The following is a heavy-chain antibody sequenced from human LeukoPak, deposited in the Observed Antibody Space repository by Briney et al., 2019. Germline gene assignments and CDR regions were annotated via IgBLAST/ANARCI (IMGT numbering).Heavy chain of an antibody. Sequence: SETLSLPFTVSGGSISSYYWSWIRPPPGKGLEWIGYIYYSGSTNYNPSLKSRVTISVDTSKNQFSLKLSSVTAADTAVYYYARHVISGYYVLWGQGTLVTVSS. V-gene: IGHV4-59*08. CDR3: ARHVISGYYVL. D-gene: IGHD3-3*01. J-gene: IGHJ4*02. CDR1: GGSISSYY. CDR2: IYYSGST.